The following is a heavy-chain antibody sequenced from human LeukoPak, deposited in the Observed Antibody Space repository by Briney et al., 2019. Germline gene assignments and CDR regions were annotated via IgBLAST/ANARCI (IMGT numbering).Heavy chain of an antibody. J-gene: IGHJ4*02. D-gene: IGHD6-19*01. CDR3: ARGSGWYRPHFDY. CDR1: GYTFTSYA. CDR2: INAGNGNT. Sequence: ASVKVSCKASGYTFTSYAMHWVRQAPGQRLEWMGWINAGNGNTKYSQKFQGRVTITRDTSASTAYMELSSLRSEDTAVYYCARGSGWYRPHFDYWGQGTLVTVSS. V-gene: IGHV1-3*01.